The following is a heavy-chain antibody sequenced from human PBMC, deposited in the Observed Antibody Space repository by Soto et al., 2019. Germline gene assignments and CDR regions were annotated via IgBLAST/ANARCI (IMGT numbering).Heavy chain of an antibody. D-gene: IGHD6-6*01. CDR2: IDPSDSYT. V-gene: IGHV5-10-1*01. J-gene: IGHJ6*02. CDR3: ARQGIAARPGGHYYYYYGMDV. Sequence: ASVKVSCKASGYTFTGYYVHWVRQAPGQGLEWMGRIDPSDSYTNYSPSFQGHVTISADKSISTAYLQWSSLKASDTAMYYCARQGIAARPGGHYYYYYGMDVCGQGTTVTVSS. CDR1: GYTFTGYY.